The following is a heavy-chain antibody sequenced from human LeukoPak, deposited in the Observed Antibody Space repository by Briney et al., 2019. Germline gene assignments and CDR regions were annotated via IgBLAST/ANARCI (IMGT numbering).Heavy chain of an antibody. V-gene: IGHV1-69*04. J-gene: IGHJ4*02. CDR2: IIPILGIA. CDR3: ARLAGLLATIDF. Sequence: SVKVSCKASGGTFSSYAISWVRQAPGQGLEWMGRIIPILGIANYAQKFQGRVTITADKSTSTAYMELSRLRSDDTAVYYCARLAGLLATIDFWGQGTLVTVSS. CDR1: GGTFSSYA. D-gene: IGHD5-12*01.